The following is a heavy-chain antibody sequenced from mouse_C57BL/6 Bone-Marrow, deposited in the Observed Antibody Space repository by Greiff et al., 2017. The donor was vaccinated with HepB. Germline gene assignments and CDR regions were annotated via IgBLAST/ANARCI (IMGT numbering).Heavy chain of an antibody. J-gene: IGHJ1*03. Sequence: QVQLQQPGAELVKPGASVKLSCKASGYTFTSYWMQWVKQRPGQGLEWIGEIDPSDSYTNYNQKFKGKATLTVDTSSSTAYMQLSSLTSEDSAVYYCATTIYYGSIYDWYFDVWGTGTTVTVSS. CDR1: GYTFTSYW. CDR3: ATTIYYGSIYDWYFDV. V-gene: IGHV1-50*01. CDR2: IDPSDSYT. D-gene: IGHD1-1*01.